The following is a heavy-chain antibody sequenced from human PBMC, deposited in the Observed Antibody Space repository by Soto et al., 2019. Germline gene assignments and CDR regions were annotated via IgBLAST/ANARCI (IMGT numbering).Heavy chain of an antibody. V-gene: IGHV6-1*01. J-gene: IGHJ6*02. Sequence: PSQTLSLTCAISGDSVSSNSAAWNWIRQSPSRGLEWLGRTYYRSKWYNDYAVSVKSRITINPDTSKNQFSLQLNSVTPEDTAVYYCARDPSSGWPRNNLYHYYYGMDVWGQGTTVTVSS. D-gene: IGHD6-19*01. CDR2: TYYRSKWYN. CDR3: ARDPSSGWPRNNLYHYYYGMDV. CDR1: GDSVSSNSAA.